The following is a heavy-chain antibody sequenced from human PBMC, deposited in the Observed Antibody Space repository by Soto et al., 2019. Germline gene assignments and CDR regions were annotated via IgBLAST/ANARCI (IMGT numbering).Heavy chain of an antibody. Sequence: QVQLQESGPGLVKPSETLSLTCTVFGGSVTSGSYYWSWIRQPPGKGLEWIGYVYYSGSTNYNPSRKRRVTISLDTSKKQLSLRLSSVTAADTAVYYCARDAGIAVAGPFFDYWGRGTLVTVSS. J-gene: IGHJ4*02. V-gene: IGHV4-61*01. D-gene: IGHD6-19*01. CDR2: VYYSGST. CDR1: GGSVTSGSYY. CDR3: ARDAGIAVAGPFFDY.